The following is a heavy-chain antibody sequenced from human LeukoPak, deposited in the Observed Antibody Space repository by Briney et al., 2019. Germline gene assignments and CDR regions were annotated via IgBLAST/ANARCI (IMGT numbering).Heavy chain of an antibody. CDR3: AKGGGETVTSYFDY. CDR1: GFTLHDYA. CDR2: ISWNSGNI. J-gene: IGHJ4*02. Sequence: PGRSLRLSCAPSGFTLHDYAIHWVRQAPGKGLEGVSGISWNSGNIGYADSVRGRFTISRDHAKNSVYLQMNSLRIEDTAFYYCAKGGGETVTSYFDYWGQGTLVTVSS. D-gene: IGHD4-17*01. V-gene: IGHV3-9*01.